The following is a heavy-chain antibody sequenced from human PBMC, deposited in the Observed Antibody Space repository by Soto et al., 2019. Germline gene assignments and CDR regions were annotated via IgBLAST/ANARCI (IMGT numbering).Heavy chain of an antibody. J-gene: IGHJ4*02. CDR3: ASQHYYDSSGYYVVY. V-gene: IGHV4-59*08. CDR1: GGSIINYY. Sequence: SETLSLTCTVSGGSIINYYWSWIRQPPGKGLEWIGYIYYSGTTSYNPSLRSRVTISVDTSKNQFSLKLSSVTATDTAVYYCASQHYYDSSGYYVVYWGQGTLVTVSS. D-gene: IGHD3-22*01. CDR2: IYYSGTT.